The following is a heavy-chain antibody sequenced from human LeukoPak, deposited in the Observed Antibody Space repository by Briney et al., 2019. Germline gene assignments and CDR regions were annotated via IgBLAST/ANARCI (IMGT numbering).Heavy chain of an antibody. D-gene: IGHD2-15*01. CDR3: ARAVVAATFDY. V-gene: IGHV4-59*01. CDR2: IYYSGST. CDR1: GGSISSYY. Sequence: PSETLSLTCTVSGGSISSYYWSWIRQPPGKGLEWIGYIYYSGSTNYNPSLKSRVTISVDTSKNQFSLKLSSVTAADTAVYYCARAVVAATFDYGGQGTLATVSS. J-gene: IGHJ4*02.